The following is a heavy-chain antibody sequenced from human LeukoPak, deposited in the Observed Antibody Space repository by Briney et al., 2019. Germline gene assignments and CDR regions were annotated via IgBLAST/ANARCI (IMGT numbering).Heavy chain of an antibody. CDR2: IYYSGST. Sequence: KPSETLSLTCSVSGGSIDTSYYYWDWIRQPPGKGLEWIGSIYYSGSTYYNPSLKSRVTISVDTSKNQFSLKLSSVTAADTAVYYCARPLIYCSGGSCVNWFDPWGQGTLVTVPS. CDR3: ARPLIYCSGGSCVNWFDP. CDR1: GGSIDTSYYY. J-gene: IGHJ5*02. D-gene: IGHD2-15*01. V-gene: IGHV4-39*01.